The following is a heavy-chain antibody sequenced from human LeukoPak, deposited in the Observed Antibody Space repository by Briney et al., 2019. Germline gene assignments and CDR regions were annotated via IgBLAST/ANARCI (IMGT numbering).Heavy chain of an antibody. CDR3: ARTDTSGWSRPLDC. D-gene: IGHD6-19*01. CDR2: ISSDGSNK. CDR1: GFTFSRYA. V-gene: IGHV3-30-3*01. J-gene: IGHJ4*02. Sequence: GGFLRLSCAASGFTFSRYALHWVRQAPGKGLEWVAVISSDGSNKYYAGSVEGRFTISRDNYNNTLLLQMNSLRAEDTAVYYCARTDTSGWSRPLDCWGQGTLVTVSS.